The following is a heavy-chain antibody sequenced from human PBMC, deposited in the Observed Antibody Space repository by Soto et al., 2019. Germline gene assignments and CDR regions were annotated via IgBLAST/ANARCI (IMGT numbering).Heavy chain of an antibody. D-gene: IGHD3-10*01. J-gene: IGHJ5*02. V-gene: IGHV1-18*01. CDR2: ISAYNGDA. CDR1: AYTFTRYG. CDR3: ATGMWLGTLDP. Sequence: QVQLVQSGAEVKKPGASVKVSCKASAYTFTRYGFVWVRQAPGQGLENMGWISAYNGDAKYAQDFQGRVTMTIDTTTKTGYMELASLTSDDTAVYYCATGMWLGTLDPWGQGTLVTVSS.